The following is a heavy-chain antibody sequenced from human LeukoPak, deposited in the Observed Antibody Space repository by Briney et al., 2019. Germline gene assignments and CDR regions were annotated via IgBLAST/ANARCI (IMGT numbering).Heavy chain of an antibody. CDR3: ARLEENIAVAGIFDY. J-gene: IGHJ4*02. CDR1: GGSISSGDYY. V-gene: IGHV4-61*08. CDR2: IYYSGST. Sequence: NPSETLSLTCTVSGGSISSGDYYWSWIRQPPGKGLEWIGYIYYSGSTNYNPSLKSRVTISVDTSKNQFSLKLSSVTAADTAVYYCARLEENIAVAGIFDYWGQGTLVTVSS. D-gene: IGHD6-19*01.